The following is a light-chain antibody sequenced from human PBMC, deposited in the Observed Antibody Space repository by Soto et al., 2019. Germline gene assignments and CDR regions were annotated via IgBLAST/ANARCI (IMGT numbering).Light chain of an antibody. CDR1: SSNIGAGYD. CDR2: GGS. V-gene: IGLV1-40*01. CDR3: QSYDRSLSGTV. Sequence: QSVLTQPPSVSGAPGQRVTISCTGGSSNIGAGYDVHWYQHQPGTAPKLLISGGSSRPSGVPDRFSGPKSGTSASLAITGLQAEDEADYYCQSYDRSLSGTVFGTGTTVTVL. J-gene: IGLJ1*01.